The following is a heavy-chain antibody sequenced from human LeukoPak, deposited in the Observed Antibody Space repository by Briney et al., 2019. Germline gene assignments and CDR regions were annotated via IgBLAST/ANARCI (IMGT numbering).Heavy chain of an antibody. Sequence: KPSETLSLTCTVSGGPISTYYWNWLRQPAGKGLEWIGRIYTSGSTNYNASLKSRVTLSLETSKNQFSLKLTSVTAADTAVYYCARWITTQGTFDIWAQGTMVTVSS. CDR1: GGPISTYY. V-gene: IGHV4-4*07. CDR2: IYTSGST. D-gene: IGHD1-1*01. J-gene: IGHJ3*02. CDR3: ARWITTQGTFDI.